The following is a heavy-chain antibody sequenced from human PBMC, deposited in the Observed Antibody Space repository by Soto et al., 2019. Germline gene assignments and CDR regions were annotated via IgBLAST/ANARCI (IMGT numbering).Heavy chain of an antibody. J-gene: IGHJ6*02. CDR1: GGTFSSHS. CDR3: ARDHGCRFGYGSGSYQCNYYYYYGMDV. CDR2: ISAYNGNT. D-gene: IGHD3-10*01. Sequence: GASVKVSCKSSGGTFSSHSINWVRQAPGQGLEWMGWISAYNGNTNYAQKLQGRVTMTTDTSTSTAYMELRSLRSDDTAVYYCARDHGCRFGYGSGSYQCNYYYYYGMDVWGQGTTVTVSS. V-gene: IGHV1-18*01.